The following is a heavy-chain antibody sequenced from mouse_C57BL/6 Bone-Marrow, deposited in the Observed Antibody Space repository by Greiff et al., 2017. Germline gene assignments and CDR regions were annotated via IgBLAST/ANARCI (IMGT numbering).Heavy chain of an antibody. CDR2: ISYDGSN. CDR3: AAYYYGSSYGWFAY. D-gene: IGHD1-1*01. Sequence: DVKLQESGPGLVKPSQSLSLTCSVTGYSITSGYYWNWIRQFPGNKLEWMGYISYDGSNNYNPSLKNRISITRDTSKNQFFLKLNSVTTEDTATYYCAAYYYGSSYGWFAYWGQGTLVTVAA. J-gene: IGHJ3*01. CDR1: GYSITSGYY. V-gene: IGHV3-6*01.